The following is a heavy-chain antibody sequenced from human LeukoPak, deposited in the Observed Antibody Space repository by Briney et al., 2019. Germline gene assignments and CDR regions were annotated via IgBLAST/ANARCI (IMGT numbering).Heavy chain of an antibody. CDR3: ARDLSSALFYY. J-gene: IGHJ4*02. V-gene: IGHV3-30-3*01. D-gene: IGHD1-26*01. Sequence: GGSLRLSCAASGFTFSSYAMHWVRQAPGKGLEWVAVISYDGSNKYYADSVKGRFTISRDNSKNTLYLQMNSLRAEDTAVYYCARDLSSALFYYWGQGTLVTVSS. CDR1: GFTFSSYA. CDR2: ISYDGSNK.